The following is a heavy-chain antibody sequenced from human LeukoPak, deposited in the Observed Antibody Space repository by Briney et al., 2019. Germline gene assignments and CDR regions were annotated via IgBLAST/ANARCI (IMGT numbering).Heavy chain of an antibody. D-gene: IGHD6-19*01. CDR1: GFTFSSYN. Sequence: PGGSLRLSCAASGFTFSSYNMNWVRQAPGKGLEWVSTISTSSSYIYYADSVKGRFTISRDNGKNSLYLQMSSLRGEDKAVYYCARSKVAGTSDYWGQGTLVAVSS. V-gene: IGHV3-21*01. J-gene: IGHJ4*02. CDR2: ISTSSSYI. CDR3: ARSKVAGTSDY.